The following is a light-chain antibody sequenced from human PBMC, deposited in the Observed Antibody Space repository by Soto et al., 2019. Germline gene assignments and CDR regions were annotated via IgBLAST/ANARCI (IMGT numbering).Light chain of an antibody. Sequence: EVVLTQSPATLSLSPGERANLSCRASENVRTFVDWYQQKPGQAHRLLSHGASNRATGIPDRFSGSGSGTDFTLTISNLEPEDFALYDCQQHSHWPPWTFGQGTRVEIQ. CDR2: GAS. J-gene: IGKJ1*01. V-gene: IGKV3-11*01. CDR3: QQHSHWPPWT. CDR1: ENVRTF.